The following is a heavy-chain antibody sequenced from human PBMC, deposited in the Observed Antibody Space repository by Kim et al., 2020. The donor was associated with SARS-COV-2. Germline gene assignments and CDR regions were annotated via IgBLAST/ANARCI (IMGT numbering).Heavy chain of an antibody. J-gene: IGHJ4*02. CDR1: GFTFSSFW. CDR3: ARGRGAEY. Sequence: GGSLRLSCVGSGFTFSSFWMSWVRQAPGKGLEWVANIKQDGREKYYVDSVKGRFTISRDNAKNSLYLQMNSLRPEDTAVYYCARGRGAEYWGQGTLVTVSS. CDR2: IKQDGREK. V-gene: IGHV3-7*04.